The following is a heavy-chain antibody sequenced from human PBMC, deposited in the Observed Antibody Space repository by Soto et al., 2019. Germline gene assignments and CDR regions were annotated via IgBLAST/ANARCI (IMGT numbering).Heavy chain of an antibody. D-gene: IGHD6-13*01. V-gene: IGHV4-34*01. CDR2: INHSGST. Sequence: EKLRVTCAVYGGFLSGYYWIWFRQPPGKGLEWIGEINHSGSTNYNPSLKSRVTISVDTSKNQFSLKLSSVTAADTAVYYCARGEGQLVFYYNYYRMDVWCQGTKVT. CDR1: GGFLSGYY. J-gene: IGHJ6*02. CDR3: ARGEGQLVFYYNYYRMDV.